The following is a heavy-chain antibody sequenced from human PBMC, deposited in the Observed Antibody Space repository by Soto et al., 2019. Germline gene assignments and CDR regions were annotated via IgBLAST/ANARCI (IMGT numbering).Heavy chain of an antibody. CDR3: TRDPRLTDF. Sequence: GGSPRLACVASGFTFRDSYMTWIRQAPGKGLEWLSYISGNSRDTNYADSVKGRFTISRDNAKNSLYLQMTSLKDDDTAVYYCTRDPRLTDFWGQGTLVTVSS. CDR2: ISGNSRDT. J-gene: IGHJ4*02. V-gene: IGHV3-11*05. D-gene: IGHD5-12*01. CDR1: GFTFRDSY.